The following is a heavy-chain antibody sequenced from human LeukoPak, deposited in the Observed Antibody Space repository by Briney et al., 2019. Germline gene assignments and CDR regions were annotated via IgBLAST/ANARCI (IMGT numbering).Heavy chain of an antibody. V-gene: IGHV3-7*01. CDR2: IKQDGSEK. J-gene: IGHJ2*01. CDR1: GFTFSSYW. D-gene: IGHD2-21*02. Sequence: PGGSLRLSCAASGFTFSSYWMSWVRQAPGKGLEWVANIKQDGSEKYYVDSVKGRFTISRDNAKNSLYLQMNSLRAEDTAVYYCARGAHCGGDCYNWYFDLWGRGTLVTVSS. CDR3: ARGAHCGGDCYNWYFDL.